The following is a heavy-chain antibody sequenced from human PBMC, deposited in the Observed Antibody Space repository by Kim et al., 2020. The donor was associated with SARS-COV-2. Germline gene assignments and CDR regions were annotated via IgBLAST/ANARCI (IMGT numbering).Heavy chain of an antibody. D-gene: IGHD3-22*01. V-gene: IGHV3-74*01. J-gene: IGHJ4*02. CDR3: ARSPPGYYDSSGLTR. Sequence: DSVKGRFTISRDNAKNTLYLQMNSLRAEDTAVYYCARSPPGYYDSSGLTRWGQGTLVTVSS.